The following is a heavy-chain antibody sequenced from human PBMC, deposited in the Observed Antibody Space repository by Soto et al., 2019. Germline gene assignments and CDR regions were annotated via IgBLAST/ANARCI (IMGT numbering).Heavy chain of an antibody. CDR1: GYSFTSHY. J-gene: IGHJ6*02. Sequence: ASVKVSCKAIGYSFTSHYMHWVRQAPGQGLEWMGTIYPGGVNIGYAQKFKGRVTMTKDTSTSTVYMELNSLTSEDTAVYYCARDLWCSGGSCYLDVWGQGTTVTVSS. CDR3: ARDLWCSGGSCYLDV. D-gene: IGHD2-15*01. CDR2: IYPGGVNI. V-gene: IGHV1-46*01.